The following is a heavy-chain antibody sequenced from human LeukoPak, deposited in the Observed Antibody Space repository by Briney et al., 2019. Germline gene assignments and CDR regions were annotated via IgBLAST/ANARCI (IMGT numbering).Heavy chain of an antibody. CDR2: ISYDGSNK. V-gene: IGHV3-30-3*01. D-gene: IGHD5-18*01. CDR1: GFTFSSYA. Sequence: PGRSLRLSCAAPGFTFSSYAMHWVRQAPGKGLEWVAVISYDGSNKYYADSVKGRFTISRDNSKNTLYLQMNSLRAEDTAVYYCARDSESAMDTRFDYWGQGTLVTVSS. CDR3: ARDSESAMDTRFDY. J-gene: IGHJ4*02.